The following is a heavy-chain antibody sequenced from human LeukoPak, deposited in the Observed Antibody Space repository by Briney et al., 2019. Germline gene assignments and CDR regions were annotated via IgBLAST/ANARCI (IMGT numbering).Heavy chain of an antibody. J-gene: IGHJ5*02. V-gene: IGHV4-34*01. CDR3: ARARYYSSSWYRGNWFDP. Sequence: SETLSLTCAVYGGSFSGYYWSWIRQPPGKGLEWIGEINHSGSTNYNPSLKSRVTISVDTSKNQFSLKLSSVTAADTAVYYCARARYYSSSWYRGNWFDPWGQGTLVTVSS. D-gene: IGHD6-13*01. CDR2: INHSGST. CDR1: GGSFSGYY.